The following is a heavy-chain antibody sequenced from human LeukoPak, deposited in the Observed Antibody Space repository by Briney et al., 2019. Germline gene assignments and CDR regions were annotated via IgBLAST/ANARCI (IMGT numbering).Heavy chain of an antibody. Sequence: GGSLRLSCAASGFTFSSYAMTWVRQAPGKGLEWVSTISGSGANTYYADSVKGRFTISRDNSKNTLSLQMNSLRVEVTALYYCAKYSDSTGAHYFDYWGQGTLVTVSS. D-gene: IGHD2/OR15-2a*01. CDR1: GFTFSSYA. CDR2: ISGSGANT. CDR3: AKYSDSTGAHYFDY. V-gene: IGHV3-23*01. J-gene: IGHJ4*02.